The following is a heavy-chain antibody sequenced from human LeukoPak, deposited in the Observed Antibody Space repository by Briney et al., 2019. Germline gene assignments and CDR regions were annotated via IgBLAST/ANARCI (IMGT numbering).Heavy chain of an antibody. CDR3: ARGDNIVHPVYYFDY. V-gene: IGHV3-33*01. CDR1: GFTFSSYG. D-gene: IGHD2-8*01. Sequence: GGSLRLSCAASGFTFSSYGMHWVRQAPGKGLEWVAVIWYDGSNKYYADSVKGRFTISRDNSKNTLYLQMNSLRAEDTAVYYCARGDNIVHPVYYFDYWGQGTLVTVSS. J-gene: IGHJ4*02. CDR2: IWYDGSNK.